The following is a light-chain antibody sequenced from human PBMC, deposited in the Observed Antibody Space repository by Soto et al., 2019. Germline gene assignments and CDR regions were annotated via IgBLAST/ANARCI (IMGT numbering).Light chain of an antibody. Sequence: QSALTQPASVSGSPGQSITISCTGTSIDIGAYNFVSWYQQHPGKAPKLVLYDVNIRPSGVSNRFSGSKSGNTASLTISGLQAEDEAAYYCTSWTTSTTMIFGGGTTLTVL. V-gene: IGLV2-14*03. CDR2: DVN. CDR3: TSWTTSTTMI. CDR1: SIDIGAYNF. J-gene: IGLJ2*01.